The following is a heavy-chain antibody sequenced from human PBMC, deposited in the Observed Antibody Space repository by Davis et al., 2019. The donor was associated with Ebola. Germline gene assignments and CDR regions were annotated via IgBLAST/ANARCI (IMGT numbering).Heavy chain of an antibody. Sequence: GGSLRLSCAASGFTFSGSAMHWVRQASGKGLEWVGRIRSKAHSYATAYAASVKGRFTISRDDSKNTAYLQMNSLKTEDTAVYYCTGNYYDPQWGIDDYWGQGTLVTVSS. CDR2: IRSKAHSYAT. CDR3: TGNYYDPQWGIDDY. V-gene: IGHV3-73*01. D-gene: IGHD3-22*01. J-gene: IGHJ4*02. CDR1: GFTFSGSA.